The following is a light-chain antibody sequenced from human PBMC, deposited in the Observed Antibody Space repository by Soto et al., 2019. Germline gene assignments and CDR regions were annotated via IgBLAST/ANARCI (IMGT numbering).Light chain of an antibody. J-gene: IGKJ4*01. Sequence: ALTQCPGALSLSPGEIATLSCRASHSVDSRYFAWYQQRPGQAPRLLIYHTSSRATGIPDRFSGSGSGTDFTLTVSRLEPEDIAVYYWQQYGSYPLTFGGGTKVEIK. V-gene: IGKV3-20*01. CDR3: QQYGSYPLT. CDR2: HTS. CDR1: HSVDSRY.